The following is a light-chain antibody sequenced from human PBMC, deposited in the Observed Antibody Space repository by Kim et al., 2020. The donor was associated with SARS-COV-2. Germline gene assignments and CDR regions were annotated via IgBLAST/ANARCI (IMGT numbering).Light chain of an antibody. J-gene: IGLJ2*01. Sequence: GQKVTISCSGSSSNIGNNYVSWYHQLPGTTPKLLIDDNDKRPSGIPGRFSGSKSGTSATLGIAALQTGDEAVYYCGTWDNKLSAGVFGGGTQLTVL. V-gene: IGLV1-51*01. CDR1: SSNIGNNY. CDR3: GTWDNKLSAGV. CDR2: DND.